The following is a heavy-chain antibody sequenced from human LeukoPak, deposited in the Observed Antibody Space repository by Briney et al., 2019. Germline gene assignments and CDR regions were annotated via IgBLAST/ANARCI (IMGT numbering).Heavy chain of an antibody. D-gene: IGHD6-13*01. Sequence: GGSLRLSCAASGFTCGTYSMNWVRQAPGQGLEWVAYISRTVDTIYYADSVKGRFTISRDHAKNSIYLQMNSLRAEDTAVYYCADYSSTWYKDGYFQHWGQGTLVTVSS. CDR3: ADYSSTWYKDGYFQH. V-gene: IGHV3-48*01. CDR1: GFTCGTYS. J-gene: IGHJ1*01. CDR2: ISRTVDTI.